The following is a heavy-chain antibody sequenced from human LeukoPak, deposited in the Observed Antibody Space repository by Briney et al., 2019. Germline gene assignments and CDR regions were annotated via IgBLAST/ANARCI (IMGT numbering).Heavy chain of an antibody. CDR2: INNGNGNT. D-gene: IGHD2-15*01. CDR1: GYTFTSYA. J-gene: IGHJ4*02. Sequence: SVNVSCMASGYTFTSYAVHWVRPAPGQRLEWMGCINNGNGNTKYSQTFQGKVTITRVTSESTAYMDVSSLGSEDTAVEDGATGSRLDYWGQGTLVTVSS. CDR3: ATGSRLDY. V-gene: IGHV1-3*04.